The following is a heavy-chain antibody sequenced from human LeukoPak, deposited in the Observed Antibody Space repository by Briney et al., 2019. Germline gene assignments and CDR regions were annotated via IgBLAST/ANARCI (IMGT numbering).Heavy chain of an antibody. J-gene: IGHJ4*02. CDR2: ISYDGSNK. D-gene: IGHD5-18*01. V-gene: IGHV3-30*18. Sequence: GGSLRLSCAASGFTFSSYGMHWVRQAPGKGLEWVAVISYDGSNKYYADSVKGRFTVSRDNSKNTLYLQMNSLRAEDTAVYYCAKDISGYSYDYWGQGTLVTVSS. CDR3: AKDISGYSYDY. CDR1: GFTFSSYG.